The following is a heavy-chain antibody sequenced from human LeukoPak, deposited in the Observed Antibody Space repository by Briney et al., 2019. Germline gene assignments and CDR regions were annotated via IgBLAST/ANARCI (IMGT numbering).Heavy chain of an antibody. Sequence: GGSLRLSCAASGFTFSSYSMNWVRQAPGKGLEWVSSISSGSNYIYYADSLKGRFTISRDNAKNSLYLQMNSLRAEDTAVYYCARFGYAHAYDYWGQGTLVTVSS. D-gene: IGHD3-16*01. CDR2: ISSGSNYI. CDR1: GFTFSSYS. J-gene: IGHJ4*02. V-gene: IGHV3-21*01. CDR3: ARFGYAHAYDY.